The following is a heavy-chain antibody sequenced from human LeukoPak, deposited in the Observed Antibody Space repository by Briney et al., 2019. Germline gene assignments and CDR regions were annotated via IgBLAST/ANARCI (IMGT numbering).Heavy chain of an antibody. CDR2: ISSSGSTI. CDR3: AELGITMIGGV. J-gene: IGHJ6*04. CDR1: GFTFSSYE. V-gene: IGHV3-48*03. D-gene: IGHD3-10*02. Sequence: PGGSLRLSCAASGFTFSSYEMNWVRQAPGKGLEWVSYISSSGSTIYYADSVKGRFTISGDNAKNSLCLQMNSLRAEDTAVYYCAELGITMIGGVWGKGTTVTTSS.